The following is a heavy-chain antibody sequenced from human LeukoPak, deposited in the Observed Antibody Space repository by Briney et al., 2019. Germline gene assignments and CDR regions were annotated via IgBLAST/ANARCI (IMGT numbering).Heavy chain of an antibody. CDR3: ARGRWELLVDY. J-gene: IGHJ4*02. D-gene: IGHD1-26*01. CDR2: IYYSGST. CDR1: GGSISSSSYY. Sequence: SETLSLTCTVSGGSISSSSYYWGWIRQPPGKGLEWIGSIYYSGSTYYNPSLKSRVTISVDTSKNQFSLKLSSVTAADTAVYYCARGRWELLVDYWGQGTLVTVSS. V-gene: IGHV4-39*07.